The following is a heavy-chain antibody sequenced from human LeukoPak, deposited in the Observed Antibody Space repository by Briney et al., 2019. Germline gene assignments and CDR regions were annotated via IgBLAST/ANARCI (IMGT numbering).Heavy chain of an antibody. CDR1: GGSISSSSYY. J-gene: IGHJ5*02. CDR2: IYYSGST. Sequence: PSETLSLTCTVSGGSISSSSYYWGWMRQPPGKGLEWIGSIYYSGSTYYNPSLKSRVTISVDTSKNQFSLKLSSVTAADTAVYYCASVCSSTSCYLNWFDPWGQGTLVTVSS. CDR3: ASVCSSTSCYLNWFDP. V-gene: IGHV4-39*01. D-gene: IGHD2-2*01.